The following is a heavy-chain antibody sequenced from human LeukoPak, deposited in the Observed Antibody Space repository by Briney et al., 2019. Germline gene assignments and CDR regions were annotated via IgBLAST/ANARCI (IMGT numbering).Heavy chain of an antibody. CDR3: ASKPLRRYYYGSGSYNEP. Sequence: NASETLSLTCAVYGGSFSGYYWSWIRQPPGKGLEWIGEINHSGSTNYSPSLKSRVTISVDTSKNQFSLKLSSVTAADTAVYYCASKPLRRYYYGSGSYNEPWGQGTLVTVSS. CDR1: GGSFSGYY. V-gene: IGHV4-34*01. J-gene: IGHJ5*02. CDR2: INHSGST. D-gene: IGHD3-10*01.